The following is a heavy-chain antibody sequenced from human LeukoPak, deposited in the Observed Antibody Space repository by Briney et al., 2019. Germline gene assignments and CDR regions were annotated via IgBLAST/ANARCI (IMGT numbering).Heavy chain of an antibody. V-gene: IGHV1-69*04. CDR1: GGTFSSFA. Sequence: SGKVSCTASGGTFSSFAISWVRQAPGHGLGWMGRILPILGIAKYAQKFQGRITITADKSTSTGYLGLSSRRPADTVVYYGASPNGWYKYYFDYWGQGTLVTVSS. CDR2: ILPILGIA. D-gene: IGHD6-19*01. J-gene: IGHJ4*02. CDR3: ASPNGWYKYYFDY.